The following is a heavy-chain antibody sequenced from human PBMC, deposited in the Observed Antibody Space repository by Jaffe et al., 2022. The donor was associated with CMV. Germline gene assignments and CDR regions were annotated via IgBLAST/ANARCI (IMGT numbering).Heavy chain of an antibody. CDR1: GGSISSSSYY. Sequence: QLQLQESGPGLVKPSETLSLTCTVSGGSISSSSYYWGWIRQPPGKGLEWIGSIYYSGSTYYNPSLKSRVTISVDTSKNQFSLKLSSVTAADTAVYYCARNRADCSGGSCYSGYFDYWGQGTLVTVSS. CDR3: ARNRADCSGGSCYSGYFDY. V-gene: IGHV4-39*01. J-gene: IGHJ4*02. D-gene: IGHD2-15*01. CDR2: IYYSGST.